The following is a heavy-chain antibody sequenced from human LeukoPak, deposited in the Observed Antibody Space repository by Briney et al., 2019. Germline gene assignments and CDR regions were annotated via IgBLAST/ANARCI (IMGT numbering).Heavy chain of an antibody. Sequence: SGPTLVKPPQTLTLTCTFSGFSLRTRGVGVGWIRQPPGKALEWLSLIYWDDDKRYSPSLKSRLTITKDTSKNQVVLTMTNMDPVDTATYYCAHRWYDILTGSRPFDYWGQGTLVTVSS. CDR3: AHRWYDILTGSRPFDY. CDR1: GFSLRTRGVG. D-gene: IGHD3-9*01. V-gene: IGHV2-5*02. J-gene: IGHJ4*02. CDR2: IYWDDDK.